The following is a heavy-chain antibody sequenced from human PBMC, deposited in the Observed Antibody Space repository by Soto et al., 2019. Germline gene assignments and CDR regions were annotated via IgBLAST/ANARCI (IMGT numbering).Heavy chain of an antibody. CDR1: GVTVSTKY. D-gene: IGHD7-27*01. CDR3: ARDSWAAYS. Sequence: EVQLVESAGGLVQPGGSLRLSCAASGVTVSTKYMSWVRQAPGKGLEWVSVIYSGGSTFYVDSVRGRFTISRDNSKNTVNLQMTCLRAEDTYVYYGARDSWAAYSGGQGTLFTVA. V-gene: IGHV3-66*01. J-gene: IGHJ5*01. CDR2: IYSGGST.